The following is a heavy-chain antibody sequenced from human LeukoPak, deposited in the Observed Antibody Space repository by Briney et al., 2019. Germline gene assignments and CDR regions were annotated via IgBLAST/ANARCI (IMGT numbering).Heavy chain of an antibody. J-gene: IGHJ4*02. D-gene: IGHD6-19*01. CDR3: ARHDSSGWYHFDY. Sequence: PSETLSLTCTVSGGSISSGDYYWSWIRQPPGKGLEWIGYIYYSGSTYYNPSLKSRVTISVDTSKNQFSLKLSSVTAADTAVYYCARHDSSGWYHFDYWGQGTLVTVSS. CDR2: IYYSGST. V-gene: IGHV4-30-4*01. CDR1: GGSISSGDYY.